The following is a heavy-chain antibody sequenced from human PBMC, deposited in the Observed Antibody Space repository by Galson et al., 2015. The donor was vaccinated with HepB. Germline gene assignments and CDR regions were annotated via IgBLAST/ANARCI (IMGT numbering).Heavy chain of an antibody. CDR1: GFTFSSYA. Sequence: SLRLSCAASGFTFSSYAMSWVRQAPGKGLEWVSAISGSGGSTYYADSVKGRFTISRDNSKNTLYLQMNSLRAEDTAVYYCAKSPSIAVDGFSDYWGQGTLVTVSS. CDR2: ISGSGGST. V-gene: IGHV3-23*01. CDR3: AKSPSIAVDGFSDY. D-gene: IGHD6-19*01. J-gene: IGHJ4*02.